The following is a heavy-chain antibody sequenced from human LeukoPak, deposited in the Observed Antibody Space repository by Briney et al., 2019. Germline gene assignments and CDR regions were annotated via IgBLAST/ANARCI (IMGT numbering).Heavy chain of an antibody. CDR1: GGSISSSSYY. CDR2: IYTSGST. Sequence: SETLSLTCTVSGGSISSSSYYWGWIRQPAGQGLEWIGRIYTSGSTNYNPSLKSRVTMSVDTSKNQFSLRLSSVTAADTAVYYCARVRGLRTATGRYYYYYYMDVWGKGTTVTVSS. D-gene: IGHD3-10*01. CDR3: ARVRGLRTATGRYYYYYYMDV. V-gene: IGHV4-61*02. J-gene: IGHJ6*03.